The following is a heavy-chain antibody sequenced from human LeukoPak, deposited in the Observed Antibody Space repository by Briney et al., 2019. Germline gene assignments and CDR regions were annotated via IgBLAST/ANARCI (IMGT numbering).Heavy chain of an antibody. CDR1: AFTFSSYW. Sequence: GGSLSLSCAGSAFTFSSYWMSWVRQAPGKGLEWVANIKQDGSEKYYVDSVKGRFTISRDNAKNSLYLQMNSLRAEDTAVYYCARGLYVGKWGQGTLVTVSS. CDR2: IKQDGSEK. J-gene: IGHJ4*02. D-gene: IGHD3-16*01. CDR3: ARGLYVGK. V-gene: IGHV3-7*01.